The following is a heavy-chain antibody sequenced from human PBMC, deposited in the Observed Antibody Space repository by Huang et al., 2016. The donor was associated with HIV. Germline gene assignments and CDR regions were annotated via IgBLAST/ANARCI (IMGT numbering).Heavy chain of an antibody. Sequence: QVQLVQSGAEVKKPGASVKVSCRTSGYTFTDYFVHWVRQAPGQGLQWMGSINPLSVVTNDAQKFQGRVTMNRDTSIRTVYMELNRLRSDDTALYYCARTPYSGSHPDYWGQGTLVTVSS. CDR2: INPLSVVT. CDR1: GYTFTDYF. J-gene: IGHJ4*02. CDR3: ARTPYSGSHPDY. D-gene: IGHD2-15*01. V-gene: IGHV1-2*02.